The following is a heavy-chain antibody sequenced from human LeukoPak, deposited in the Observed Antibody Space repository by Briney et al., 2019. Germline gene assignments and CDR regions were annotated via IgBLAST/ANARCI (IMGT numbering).Heavy chain of an antibody. CDR3: ARYCSGGNCFYGMDV. CDR1: GGSTSSYY. Sequence: SETLSLTCTVSGGSTSSYYWSWIRQPPGKGLEWIGYLYYSGSTNYNPSLKSRVTISVDTSKNQFSLKLSSVTAADTAVYYCARYCSGGNCFYGMDVWGQGTTVTVSS. V-gene: IGHV4-59*08. CDR2: LYYSGST. D-gene: IGHD2-15*01. J-gene: IGHJ6*02.